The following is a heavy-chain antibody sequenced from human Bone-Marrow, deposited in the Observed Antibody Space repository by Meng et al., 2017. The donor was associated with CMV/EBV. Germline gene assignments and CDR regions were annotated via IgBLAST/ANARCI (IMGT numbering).Heavy chain of an antibody. D-gene: IGHD3-3*01. CDR1: GFVFSTYH. J-gene: IGHJ4*02. Sequence: GESLKISCVASGFVFSTYHMNWVRQAPGKGLQWLSYISSDSSLKYYADYVKGRFTISRDNAKNSLYLQMNSLRAEDTAVYYCARDQPRYDFWSGYSSDYWGQGTLVTVSS. CDR2: ISSDSSLK. V-gene: IGHV3-48*04. CDR3: ARDQPRYDFWSGYSSDY.